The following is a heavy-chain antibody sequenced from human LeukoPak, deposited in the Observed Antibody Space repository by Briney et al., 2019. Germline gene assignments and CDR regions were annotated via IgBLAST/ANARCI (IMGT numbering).Heavy chain of an antibody. Sequence: GGSLRLSCAASGFTFSSYAMRWVRQAPGKGLEWVGRIQGKNEGGTTDYAAPVKGRFSISRDDSISTLYLQMDSLKTDDTGVYYAMDVWGQGTTVTVSS. CDR1: GFTFSSYA. J-gene: IGHJ6*02. CDR2: IQGKNEGGTT. CDR3: MDV. V-gene: IGHV3-15*01.